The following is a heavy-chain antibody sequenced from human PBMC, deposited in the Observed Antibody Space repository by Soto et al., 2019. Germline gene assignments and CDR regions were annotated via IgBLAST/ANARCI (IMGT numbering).Heavy chain of an antibody. V-gene: IGHV1-69*13. Sequence: SVKVSCKASGGTFSSYAISWVRQAPGQGLEWMGGIIPIFGTANYAQKFQGRVTIAADESTSTAYMELSSLRSEDTAVYYCARSVARQLAGLGGFDYWGQGTLVTVSS. CDR3: ARSVARQLAGLGGFDY. CDR1: GGTFSSYA. D-gene: IGHD6-6*01. CDR2: IIPIFGTA. J-gene: IGHJ4*02.